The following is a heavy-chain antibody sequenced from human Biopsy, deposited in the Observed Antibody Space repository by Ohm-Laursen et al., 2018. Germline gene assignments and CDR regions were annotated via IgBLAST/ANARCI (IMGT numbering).Heavy chain of an antibody. CDR1: GKTFSDYY. V-gene: IGHV4-34*08. D-gene: IGHD2-15*01. CDR3: GNEVHGRDY. Sequence: GTLSLTCRVYGKTFSDYYWSWIRQPPGKGLEWIGQINQSGRTNYNPSLKSRVNISADKSNNQFSLKLTSVTSADTAVYFCGNEVHGRDYWGLGALVTVSS. J-gene: IGHJ4*02. CDR2: INQSGRT.